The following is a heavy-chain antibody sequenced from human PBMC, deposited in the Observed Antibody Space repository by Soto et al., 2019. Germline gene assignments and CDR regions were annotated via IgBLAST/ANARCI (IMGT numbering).Heavy chain of an antibody. CDR2: IYWDDDE. Sequence: QITLKESGPTLVKPTQPLTLTCDFSGFSLTTDGVGVGWVRQPPGGALEWLSLIYWDDDERYSPSLKTRLTITKDTSKNQVDLIMTNMAHVDTATYYCAPSRNLITEDAQVGDFDYWGQGILVTVSS. D-gene: IGHD3-10*01. CDR3: APSRNLITEDAQVGDFDY. J-gene: IGHJ4*02. CDR1: GFSLTTDGVG. V-gene: IGHV2-5*02.